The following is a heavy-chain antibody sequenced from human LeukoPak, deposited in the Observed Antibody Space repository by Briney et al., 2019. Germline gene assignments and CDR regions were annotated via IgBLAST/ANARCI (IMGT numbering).Heavy chain of an antibody. CDR3: ASSSDYDGSAPDY. V-gene: IGHV4-34*01. CDR1: GGPFSEYY. Sequence: SETLSLTCAVYGGPFSEYYWSWIRQPPGKGLEWIGEINHSGSTNYNPSLKSRVTILLDKPKNQFSLKLSSVTAADTAVYYCASSSDYDGSAPDYWGQGTLVTVSS. D-gene: IGHD4-23*01. J-gene: IGHJ4*02. CDR2: INHSGST.